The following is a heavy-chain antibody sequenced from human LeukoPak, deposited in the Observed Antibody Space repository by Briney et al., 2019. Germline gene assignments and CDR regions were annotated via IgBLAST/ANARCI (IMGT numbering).Heavy chain of an antibody. CDR3: ATDSSGWRTDAFDI. J-gene: IGHJ3*02. CDR2: INPNSGGT. Sequence: GASVKVSCKASGYTFTGYYMHWVRQAPGQGLEGMGWINPNSGGTNYAQKFQGRVTMTRDTSISTAYMELSRLRSDDTAVYYCATDSSGWRTDAFDIWGQGTMVTVSS. CDR1: GYTFTGYY. V-gene: IGHV1-2*02. D-gene: IGHD6-19*01.